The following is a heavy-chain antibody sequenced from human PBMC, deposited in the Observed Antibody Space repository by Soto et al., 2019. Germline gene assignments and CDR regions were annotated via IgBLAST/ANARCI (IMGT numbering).Heavy chain of an antibody. Sequence: ASVKVSCKASGYTFTSYGISWVRQAPGQGLEWMGWISAYNGNTNYAQKLQGRVTMTTDTSTSTAYMELRSLRSDDTAVYYCAREGYYDFWSGYSGDYYYGMDVWGQGTTVTVSS. J-gene: IGHJ6*02. CDR3: AREGYYDFWSGYSGDYYYGMDV. D-gene: IGHD3-3*01. CDR1: GYTFTSYG. V-gene: IGHV1-18*04. CDR2: ISAYNGNT.